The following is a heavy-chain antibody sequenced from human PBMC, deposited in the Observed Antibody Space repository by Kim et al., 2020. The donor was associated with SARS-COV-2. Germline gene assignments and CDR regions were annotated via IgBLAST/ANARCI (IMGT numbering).Heavy chain of an antibody. Sequence: GGSLRLSCAASGFTFDDYAMHWVRQAPGKGLEWVSGISWNSGSIGYADSVKGRFTISRDNAKNSLYLQMNSLRAEDTALYYCAKDIWGYSYGETAFDYWGQGTLVTVSS. CDR1: GFTFDDYA. V-gene: IGHV3-9*01. CDR2: ISWNSGSI. CDR3: AKDIWGYSYGETAFDY. J-gene: IGHJ4*02. D-gene: IGHD5-18*01.